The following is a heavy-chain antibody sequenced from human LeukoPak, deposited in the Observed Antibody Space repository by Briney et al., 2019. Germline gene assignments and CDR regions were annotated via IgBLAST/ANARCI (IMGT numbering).Heavy chain of an antibody. CDR3: ARYGNYGDYVDY. D-gene: IGHD4-17*01. V-gene: IGHV3-53*01. J-gene: IGHJ4*02. CDR2: IYSGGST. CDR1: GFTVSSNY. Sequence: GGSLRLSCAASGFTVSSNYMSWVRQAPGKGLEWVSVIYSGGSTYYADSVKGRFTISRDNSKNTLYLQTNSLRAEDTAVYYCARYGNYGDYVDYWGQGTLVTVSS.